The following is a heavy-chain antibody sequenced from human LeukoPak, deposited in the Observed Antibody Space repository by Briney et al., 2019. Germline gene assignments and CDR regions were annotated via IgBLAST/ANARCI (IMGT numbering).Heavy chain of an antibody. V-gene: IGHV4-34*01. CDR1: GGSFSGYY. J-gene: IGHJ6*03. D-gene: IGHD3-10*01. CDR3: AREIIGSGSYYNYYYYYYMDV. Sequence: PSETLSLTCAVYGGSFSGYYWSWIRQPPGKGLECIGEINHSGSTNYNPSLKSRVTISVDTSKNQFSLKLSSVTAADTAVYYCAREIIGSGSYYNYYYYYYMDVWGKGTTVTVSS. CDR2: INHSGST.